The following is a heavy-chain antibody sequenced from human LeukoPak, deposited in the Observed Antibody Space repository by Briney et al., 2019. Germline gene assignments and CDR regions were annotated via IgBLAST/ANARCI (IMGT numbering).Heavy chain of an antibody. Sequence: PSETLSLTCTVSGGSISSSSYYRGWIRQPPGKGLEWIGSIYYSGSTYYNPSLKSRVTISVDTSKNQFSLKLSSVTAADTAVYYCARLEAGYSSSWYVLDYWGQGTLVTVSS. D-gene: IGHD6-13*01. CDR3: ARLEAGYSSSWYVLDY. CDR1: GGSISSSSYY. V-gene: IGHV4-39*01. J-gene: IGHJ4*02. CDR2: IYYSGST.